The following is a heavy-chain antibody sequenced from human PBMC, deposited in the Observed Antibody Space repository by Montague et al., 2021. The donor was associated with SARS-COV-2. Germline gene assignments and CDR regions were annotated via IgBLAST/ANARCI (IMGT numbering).Heavy chain of an antibody. CDR1: RDSISCHNYF. Sequence: SETLSLTCTVSRDSISCHNYFWAWIRQPPGKGLEWIGSVDYSGLTFYNPSLESRVTISVDTSKKQFSLKVNSVTAADTAVYYCAKDGEALAWGTFDIWGQGTMVTVSS. J-gene: IGHJ3*02. CDR3: AKDGEALAWGTFDI. D-gene: IGHD3-10*01. CDR2: VDYSGLT. V-gene: IGHV4-39*07.